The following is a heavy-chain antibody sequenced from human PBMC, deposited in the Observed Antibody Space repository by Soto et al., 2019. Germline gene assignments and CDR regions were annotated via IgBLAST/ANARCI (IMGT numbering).Heavy chain of an antibody. CDR3: ARDIFWIGYYTGIEDYYYYMDV. D-gene: IGHD3-3*01. J-gene: IGHJ6*03. CDR2: IYYSGST. V-gene: IGHV4-31*03. CDR1: GGSISSGGYY. Sequence: SETLSLTCTVSGGSISSGGYYWSWIRQHPGKGLEWIGYIYYSGSTYYNPSLKSRVTISVDTSKNQFSLKLSSVTAADTAVYYCARDIFWIGYYTGIEDYYYYMDVWGKGTTVTVSS.